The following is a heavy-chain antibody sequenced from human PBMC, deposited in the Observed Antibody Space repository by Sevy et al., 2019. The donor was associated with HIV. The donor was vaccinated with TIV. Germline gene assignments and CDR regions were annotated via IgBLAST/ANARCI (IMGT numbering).Heavy chain of an antibody. J-gene: IGHJ6*02. V-gene: IGHV3-30-3*01. CDR2: ISYDGSNK. Sequence: GGSLRLSCAASGFTFSSYAMHWVRQAPGKGLEWVAVISYDGSNKYYADSVKGRFTIARDNSKNTLYVQMNSVGAEYTAVYYYARDLLWLGDTAQPNYYYYYYGMDVWGQGTTVTVSS. CDR3: ARDLLWLGDTAQPNYYYYYYGMDV. CDR1: GFTFSSYA. D-gene: IGHD3-10*01.